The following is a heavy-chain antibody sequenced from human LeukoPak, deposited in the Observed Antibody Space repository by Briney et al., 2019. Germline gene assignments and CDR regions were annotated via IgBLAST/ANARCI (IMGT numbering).Heavy chain of an antibody. J-gene: IGHJ5*02. CDR1: GGSISSSNW. Sequence: PSGTLSLTCAVSGGSISSSNWWSWVRQPPGKGLEWIGEIYHSGSTNYNPSLKSRVTISVDKSKNQFSLKLSSVTAADTAVYYCARDPYGSGSYFWFDPWGQGTLVTVSS. D-gene: IGHD3-10*01. CDR3: ARDPYGSGSYFWFDP. CDR2: IYHSGST. V-gene: IGHV4-4*02.